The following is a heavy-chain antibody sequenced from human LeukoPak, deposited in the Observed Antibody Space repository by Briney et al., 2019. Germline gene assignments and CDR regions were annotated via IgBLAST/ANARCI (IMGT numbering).Heavy chain of an antibody. V-gene: IGHV4-59*01. CDR1: GGSISSYY. D-gene: IGHD6-13*01. CDR3: ASQVYSSSWSYYFDY. CDR2: IHYSGST. Sequence: SETLSLTCAVSGGSISSYYWSWIRQPPGRGLEWIGSIHYSGSTSYNSSLKSRVTISIDTSKNQFSLKLSSVTPADTAVYSCASQVYSSSWSYYFDYWGQGILVTVSS. J-gene: IGHJ4*02.